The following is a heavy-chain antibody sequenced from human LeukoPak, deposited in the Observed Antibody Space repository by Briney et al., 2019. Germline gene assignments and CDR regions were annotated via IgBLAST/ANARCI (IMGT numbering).Heavy chain of an antibody. D-gene: IGHD6-13*01. CDR3: ARRSKQLASYYFDY. CDR1: GYSISSGYY. Sequence: SETLSLTCTVSGYSISSGYYWGWIRQPPGKGLEWIGSIYHSGSTYYNPSLKSRVTISVDTSKNQFSLKLSSVTAADTAVYYCARRSKQLASYYFDYWGQGTLVTVSS. V-gene: IGHV4-38-2*02. J-gene: IGHJ4*02. CDR2: IYHSGST.